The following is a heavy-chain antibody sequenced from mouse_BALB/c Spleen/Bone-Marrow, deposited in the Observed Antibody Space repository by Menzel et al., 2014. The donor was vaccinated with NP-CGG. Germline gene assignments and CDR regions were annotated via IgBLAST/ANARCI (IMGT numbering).Heavy chain of an antibody. Sequence: QVQLQQSGAELARPGASVKLSCKASGYTFTSYWMQWVKQRPGQGLEWIGAIYPGDGDPRYTQKFRGKATLTADKSSNTAYMQLSSLTAEYAAVYFCASPYGNFDAMYYWGQGTSVTGPS. CDR2: IYPGDGDP. J-gene: IGHJ4*01. CDR3: ASPYGNFDAMYY. D-gene: IGHD2-1*01. V-gene: IGHV1-87*01. CDR1: GYTFTSYW.